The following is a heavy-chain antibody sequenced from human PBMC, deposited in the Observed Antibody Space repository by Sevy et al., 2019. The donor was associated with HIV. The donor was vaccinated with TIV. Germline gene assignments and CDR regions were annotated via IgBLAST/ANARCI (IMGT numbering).Heavy chain of an antibody. Sequence: GGSLRLSCAASGFTFSSYAMHWVRQAPGKGLEWVAVISYDGSNKYYADTVKGRFTIYRDNSKNTLYLQMKSLRAEDTAVYYCARDLYKRPPGGFDIWGQGTMVTVSS. D-gene: IGHD1-1*01. J-gene: IGHJ3*02. CDR1: GFTFSSYA. CDR3: ARDLYKRPPGGFDI. CDR2: ISYDGSNK. V-gene: IGHV3-30-3*01.